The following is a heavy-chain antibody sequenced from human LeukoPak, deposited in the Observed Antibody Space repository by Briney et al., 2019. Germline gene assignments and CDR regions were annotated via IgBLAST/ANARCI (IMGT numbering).Heavy chain of an antibody. CDR1: GFSFSTNS. Sequence: GGSLRLSCAASGFSFSTNSMNWVRQVPGKGPEWISYISSNSATTYYADSVKGRFTISRDNAKNSLYLHMNSLRADDTAVYYCARDTRSLIVYWGQGTLVTVSS. CDR2: ISSNSATT. D-gene: IGHD1-26*01. CDR3: ARDTRSLIVY. J-gene: IGHJ4*02. V-gene: IGHV3-48*01.